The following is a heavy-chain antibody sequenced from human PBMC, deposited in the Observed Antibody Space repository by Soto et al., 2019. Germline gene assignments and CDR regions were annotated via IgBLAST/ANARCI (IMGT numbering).Heavy chain of an antibody. CDR3: AICSGYVGYYYGMDV. Sequence: ASVKVSCKASGYSFTDYHIHWVRQAPGQGLEWLGRINPKSGGTSTAQKFQGWVTMTRDRSISTVYMELTRLRSDDTAVYYCAICSGYVGYYYGMDVWGQGTTVTVSS. J-gene: IGHJ6*02. V-gene: IGHV1-2*04. CDR2: INPKSGGT. CDR1: GYSFTDYH. D-gene: IGHD5-12*01.